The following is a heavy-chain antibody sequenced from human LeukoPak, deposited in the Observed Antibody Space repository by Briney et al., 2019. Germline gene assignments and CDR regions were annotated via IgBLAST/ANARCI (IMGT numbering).Heavy chain of an antibody. CDR3: ARHHYYGSGSPNWFDP. CDR1: GDSISSSSYY. CDR2: IYYSGST. Sequence: SETLSLTCTVSGDSISSSSYYWDWIRQPPGKGLEWIGSIYYSGSTYYNPSLKSRVTMSVDTSKNQFSLKLSSVTAADTAVYYCARHHYYGSGSPNWFDPWGQGTLVTDSS. D-gene: IGHD3-10*01. J-gene: IGHJ5*02. V-gene: IGHV4-39*01.